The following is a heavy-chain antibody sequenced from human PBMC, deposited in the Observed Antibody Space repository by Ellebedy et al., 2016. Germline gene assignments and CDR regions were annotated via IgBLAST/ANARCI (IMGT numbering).Heavy chain of an antibody. D-gene: IGHD4-17*01. Sequence: GESLKISCVVSGFSVSSNYLSWVRQAPGKGLEWVSVIYSGGSTYYADSVKGRFTISRDNSKNTLYLQMNSLRAEDTAVYYCARDHWYGDYLDYWGQGTLVAVSS. V-gene: IGHV3-53*01. CDR2: IYSGGST. CDR3: ARDHWYGDYLDY. J-gene: IGHJ4*02. CDR1: GFSVSSNY.